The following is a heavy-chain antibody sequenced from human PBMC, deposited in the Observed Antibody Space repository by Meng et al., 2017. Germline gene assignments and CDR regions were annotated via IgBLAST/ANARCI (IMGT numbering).Heavy chain of an antibody. CDR3: ARVISGWSYNWFDP. CDR1: GFTFSSYS. J-gene: IGHJ5*02. D-gene: IGHD6-19*01. V-gene: IGHV3-21*01. Sequence: VRLGGFGGGLVKPGGSLRLSCAASGFTFSSYSMNWVRQAPGKGLEWVSSISSSSSYIYYADSVKGRFTISRDNAKNSLYLQMNSLRAEDTAVYYCARVISGWSYNWFDPWGQGTLVTVSS. CDR2: ISSSSSYI.